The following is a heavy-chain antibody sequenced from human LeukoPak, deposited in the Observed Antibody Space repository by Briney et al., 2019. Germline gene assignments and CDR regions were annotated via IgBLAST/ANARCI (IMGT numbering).Heavy chain of an antibody. Sequence: ASVKVSCKASGYTFTGYYMHWVRQAPGQGLEWMGWIDHNSGGTNDAQKFQGRVTMTWDASISTASMELSRLRYDDTALYYCARSWRGAGYYHDYWGQGTLVTVSS. CDR1: GYTFTGYY. D-gene: IGHD3-9*01. CDR3: ARSWRGAGYYHDY. J-gene: IGHJ4*02. V-gene: IGHV1-2*02. CDR2: IDHNSGGT.